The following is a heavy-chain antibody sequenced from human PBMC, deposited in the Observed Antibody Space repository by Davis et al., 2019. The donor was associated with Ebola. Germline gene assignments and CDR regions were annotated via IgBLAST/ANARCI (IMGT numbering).Heavy chain of an antibody. D-gene: IGHD1-1*01. CDR1: GFTFSGSA. Sequence: GRSLRLSCAASGFTFSGSAMHWVRQASGKGLEWVGRIRSKANSYATAYAASVKGRFTISRDDSKNTAYLQMNSLKTEDTAVYYCTRSRTGALDYWGQGTLVTVSS. CDR2: IRSKANSYAT. J-gene: IGHJ4*02. V-gene: IGHV3-73*01. CDR3: TRSRTGALDY.